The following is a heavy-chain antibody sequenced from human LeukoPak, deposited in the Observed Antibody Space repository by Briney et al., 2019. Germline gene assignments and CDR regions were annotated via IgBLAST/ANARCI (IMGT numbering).Heavy chain of an antibody. D-gene: IGHD2-15*01. CDR1: GYTFTSYD. Sequence: ASVKVSCKASGYTFTSYDINWVRQATGQGLEWMGWMNPNSGNTGYAQKFQGRVTMTRNTSISTAYMELSSLRSEDTAVYYCARGRIYCSGGSCYLGFDYWGQGTLVTVSS. CDR3: ARGRIYCSGGSCYLGFDY. J-gene: IGHJ4*02. V-gene: IGHV1-8*01. CDR2: MNPNSGNT.